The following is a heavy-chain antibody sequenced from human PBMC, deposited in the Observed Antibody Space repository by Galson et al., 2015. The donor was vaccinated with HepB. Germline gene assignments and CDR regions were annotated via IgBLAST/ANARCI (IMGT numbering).Heavy chain of an antibody. CDR3: ARAAAADY. J-gene: IGHJ4*02. D-gene: IGHD6-13*01. V-gene: IGHV4-38-2*02. CDR2: IFHSGTT. CDR1: GYSISSGYY. Sequence: ETLSLTCTVSGYSISSGYYWGWIRQPPGKGLEWIGSIFHSGTTYYNPSLKSRVTISVDTSKNQFSLKLSSVTAVDTAVYYCARAAAADYWGQGILVTVSS.